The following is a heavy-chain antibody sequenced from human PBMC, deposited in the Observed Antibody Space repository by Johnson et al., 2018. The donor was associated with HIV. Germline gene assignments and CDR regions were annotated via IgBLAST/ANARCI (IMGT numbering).Heavy chain of an antibody. D-gene: IGHD6-13*01. J-gene: IGHJ3*02. CDR2: ISWNSGSI. V-gene: IGHV3-NL1*01. CDR1: GFTFSSYG. CDR3: AKDRAIYSSRAVVAFDI. Sequence: QVQLVESGGGLVQPGGSLRLSCAASGFTFSSYGMHWVRQAPGKGLEWVSGISWNSGSIGYADSVKGRFSISRDNSKNTLYLQMNSLSAEDTAVYYCAKDRAIYSSRAVVAFDIWGQGTLITVSS.